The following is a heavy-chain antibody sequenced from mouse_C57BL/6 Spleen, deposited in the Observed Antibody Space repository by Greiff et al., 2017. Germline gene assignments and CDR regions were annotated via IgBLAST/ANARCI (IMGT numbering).Heavy chain of an antibody. CDR3: ARHGYSFDY. CDR2: IYPGSGNT. D-gene: IGHD2-2*01. J-gene: IGHJ2*01. V-gene: IGHV1-76*01. CDR1: GYTFTDYY. Sequence: QVQLQQSGAELVRPGASVKLSCKASGYTFTDYYINWVKQRPGQGLEWIARIYPGSGNTYYNEKFKGKATLTAEKSSSTAYMQLSSLTSEDSAVYFCARHGYSFDYWGQGTTLTVSS.